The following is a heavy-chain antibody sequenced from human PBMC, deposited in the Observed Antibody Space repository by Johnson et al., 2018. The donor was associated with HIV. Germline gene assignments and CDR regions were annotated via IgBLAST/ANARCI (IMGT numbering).Heavy chain of an antibody. Sequence: VQLVESGGGLVQPGGSLRLSCAASGFTLRSYWMSWVRQAPGKGLEWVSGINWNGGSTGYADSVKGRFTISRANAKNSLYLQMNSLRAEDTAVYYCARGGYGEVFDIWGQGTMVTVSS. CDR3: ARGGYGEVFDI. CDR2: INWNGGST. V-gene: IGHV3-20*04. D-gene: IGHD4-17*01. CDR1: GFTLRSYW. J-gene: IGHJ3*02.